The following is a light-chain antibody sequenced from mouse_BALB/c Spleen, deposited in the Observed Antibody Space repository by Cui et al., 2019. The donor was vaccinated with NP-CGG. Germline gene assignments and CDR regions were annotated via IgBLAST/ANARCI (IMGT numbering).Light chain of an antibody. V-gene: IGLV1*01. J-gene: IGLJ1*01. Sequence: QAVLTQASALTTSPGETVPLTCRSSTGAVTTSNYANWVQEKPDHLFTGLIGSTNNRAPGIPARFSGSLIGDKAALTITGAQTEDEAIYFCALWYSNHWVFGGGTKLTVL. CDR2: STN. CDR3: ALWYSNHWV. CDR1: TGAVTTSNY.